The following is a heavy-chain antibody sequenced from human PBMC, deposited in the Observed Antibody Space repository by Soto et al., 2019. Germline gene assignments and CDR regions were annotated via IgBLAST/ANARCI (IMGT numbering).Heavy chain of an antibody. Sequence: SETLSLTCAVYGGSFSGYYWSWIRQPPGKGLEWSGEINHSGITNYNPSLKSRVTISEDTSKNQFSLKLSSVTAADTAVYYCATLPGIAAAGRDYWGQGTLVTVSS. V-gene: IGHV4-34*01. J-gene: IGHJ4*02. CDR3: ATLPGIAAAGRDY. D-gene: IGHD6-13*01. CDR1: GGSFSGYY. CDR2: INHSGIT.